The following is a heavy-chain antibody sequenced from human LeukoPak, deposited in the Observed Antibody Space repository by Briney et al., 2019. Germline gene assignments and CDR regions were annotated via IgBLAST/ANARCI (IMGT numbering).Heavy chain of an antibody. CDR2: INPSGGST. CDR3: ARAQNSPLAAAGTNFDY. V-gene: IGHV1-46*01. J-gene: IGHJ4*02. CDR1: GYTFTSYY. D-gene: IGHD6-13*01. Sequence: ASVKVSCKASGYTFTSYYMHWVRQAPGQGLEWMGIINPSGGSTSYAQKFQGRVTMTRDMSTSTVYMELSSLRSEDTAVYYCARAQNSPLAAAGTNFDYWGQGTLVTVSS.